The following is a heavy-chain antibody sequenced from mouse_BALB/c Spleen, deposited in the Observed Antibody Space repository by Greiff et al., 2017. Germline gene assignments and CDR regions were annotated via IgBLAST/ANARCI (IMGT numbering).Heavy chain of an antibody. V-gene: IGHV14-3*02. CDR3: CREGMSY. Sequence: VQLQQSGAELVKPGASVKLSCTASGFNIKDNDMHWVKQRPEQGLEWIGRIDPANGNTKYDPKFQGKATITADTSSNTDYLQLSSLTSDDTAVYCCCREGMSYWGQGTLVTVSA. J-gene: IGHJ3*01. CDR1: GFNIKDND. D-gene: IGHD2-10*02. CDR2: IDPANGNT.